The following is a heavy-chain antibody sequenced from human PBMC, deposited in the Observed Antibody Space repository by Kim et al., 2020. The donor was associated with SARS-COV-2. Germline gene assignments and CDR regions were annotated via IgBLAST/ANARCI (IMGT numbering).Heavy chain of an antibody. J-gene: IGHJ1*01. Sequence: GGSLRLSCVVSGFTFRSYWMSWVRQAPGKGLEWVADIKHDGSEKSYVDSVKGRFTISRDNANNSVHLQMNSLRAEDTAVYYCARTHYDFWSGSGLYFQNWGQDTLVTVSS. V-gene: IGHV3-7*01. D-gene: IGHD3-3*01. CDR3: ARTHYDFWSGSGLYFQN. CDR1: GFTFRSYW. CDR2: IKHDGSEK.